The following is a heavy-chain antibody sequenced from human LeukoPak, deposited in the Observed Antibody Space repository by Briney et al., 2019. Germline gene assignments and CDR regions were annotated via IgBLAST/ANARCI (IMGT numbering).Heavy chain of an antibody. CDR1: GFTFSSYA. J-gene: IGHJ1*01. V-gene: IGHV3-23*01. CDR3: AKVPRYCSGGSCYGGYFRH. CDR2: ICGSGGKT. D-gene: IGHD2-15*01. Sequence: GGSLRLSCAASGFTFSSYAMSWVRQAPGKGLEWVSAICGSGGKTYYADSGRGRFTISRDNSKNTLYLKMNSLRAEDTAIYYCAKVPRYCSGGSCYGGYFRHWGQGTLVTVSS.